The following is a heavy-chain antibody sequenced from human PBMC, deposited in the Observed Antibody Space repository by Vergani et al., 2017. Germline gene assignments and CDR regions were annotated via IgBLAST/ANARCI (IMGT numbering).Heavy chain of an antibody. V-gene: IGHV4-34*01. D-gene: IGHD5-18*01. J-gene: IGHJ4*02. CDR2: INHSVST. Sequence: QVQLQQWGAGLLKPSETLSLTCAVYGGYFSGYYWSWIRQPPGKGLEWIGEINHSVSTHYNPSLKSRVTISVDTSKIQFSLKLSSVTAADTSVYYCARGPGGTAMVMGLYYWGQGTLVTVSS. CDR1: GGYFSGYY. CDR3: ARGPGGTAMVMGLYY.